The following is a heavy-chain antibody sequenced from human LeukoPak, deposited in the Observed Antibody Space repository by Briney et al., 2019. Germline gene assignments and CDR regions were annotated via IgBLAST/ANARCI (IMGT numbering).Heavy chain of an antibody. J-gene: IGHJ6*03. CDR2: IYTSGST. CDR3: ARVDPNYDFWSGQSYYYYMDV. D-gene: IGHD3-3*01. Sequence: SETLSLTCTVSGGSISSGSYYWSWIRQPAGKGLEWIGRIYTSGSTNYNPSLRSRVTISVDTSKNQFSLKLSSVTAADTAVYYCARVDPNYDFWSGQSYYYYMDVWGKGTTVTVSS. CDR1: GGSISSGSYY. V-gene: IGHV4-61*02.